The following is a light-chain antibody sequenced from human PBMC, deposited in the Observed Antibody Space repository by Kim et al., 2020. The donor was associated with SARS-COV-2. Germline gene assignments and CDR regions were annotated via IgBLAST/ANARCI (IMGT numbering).Light chain of an antibody. Sequence: ASVGDRVTITCRASQRIPNYLNGYQQKPGKAPKLLIYTTSTLQTGVPSRFSGSRSGADFTLTISSLQPEDFAIYYCQQSFTVPYTFGQGTKVDIK. CDR1: QRIPNY. CDR2: TTS. V-gene: IGKV1-39*01. J-gene: IGKJ2*01. CDR3: QQSFTVPYT.